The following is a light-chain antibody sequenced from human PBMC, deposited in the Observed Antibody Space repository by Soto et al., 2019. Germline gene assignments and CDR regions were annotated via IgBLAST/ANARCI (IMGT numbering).Light chain of an antibody. Sequence: EIVLTQSPGTLSMSPGERATLSCRASQSVSSSYLAWYQQRRGQAPRLLIYGASSRATGIPDRFSGSGSGTDFTLTISRLEPEDFVVYYCQQYGSSPPMYTFGQGTTLEIK. V-gene: IGKV3-20*01. CDR3: QQYGSSPPMYT. CDR1: QSVSSSY. CDR2: GAS. J-gene: IGKJ2*01.